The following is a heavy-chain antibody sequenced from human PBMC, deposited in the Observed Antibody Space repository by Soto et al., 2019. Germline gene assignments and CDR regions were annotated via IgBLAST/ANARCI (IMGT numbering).Heavy chain of an antibody. CDR2: ISSSSSYI. V-gene: IGHV3-21*01. Sequence: GGSLRLSCAASGFTFSSYSMNWVRQAPGKGLEWVSSISSSSSYIYYADSVKGRFTISRDNAKNSLYLQMNSLRAEDTAVYYCARGRTVTTYYYYMDVWGKGTTVTVSS. CDR1: GFTFSSYS. CDR3: ARGRTVTTYYYYMDV. J-gene: IGHJ6*03. D-gene: IGHD4-4*01.